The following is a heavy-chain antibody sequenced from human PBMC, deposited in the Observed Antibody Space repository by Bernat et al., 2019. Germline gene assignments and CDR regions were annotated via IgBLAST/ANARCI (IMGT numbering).Heavy chain of an antibody. V-gene: IGHV1-18*01. CDR1: GYTFTSYG. D-gene: IGHD2-15*01. Sequence: QVQLVQSGAEVKKPGASVKVSCKASGYTFTSYGISWVRQPPGQGLEWMGWISAYNGNTNYAQKLQGRVTMTTDTSTSTAYMELRSLRSDDTAVYYCARDWVPLGYCSGGSCYSAYWGQGTLVTVSS. J-gene: IGHJ4*02. CDR2: ISAYNGNT. CDR3: ARDWVPLGYCSGGSCYSAY.